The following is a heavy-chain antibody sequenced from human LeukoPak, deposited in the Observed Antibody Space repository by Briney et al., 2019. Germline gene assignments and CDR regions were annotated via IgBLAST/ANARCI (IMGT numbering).Heavy chain of an antibody. D-gene: IGHD2-2*01. CDR2: ISVSGSSK. CDR1: GFTFSSYW. J-gene: IGHJ4*02. CDR3: ATRCCSTSCYDGWGY. Sequence: PGGSLRLSCAASGFTFSSYWMSWVRQAPGKGLEWVSSISVSGSSKYYVDSVKGRFTISRDNAKNSLYLQMNSLRAEDTAVYYCATRCCSTSCYDGWGYWGQGTLVTVSS. V-gene: IGHV3-21*01.